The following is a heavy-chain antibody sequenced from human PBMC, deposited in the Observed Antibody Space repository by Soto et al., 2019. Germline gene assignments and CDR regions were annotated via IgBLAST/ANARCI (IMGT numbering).Heavy chain of an antibody. CDR1: GFAVSSNY. CDR3: ARSRTGTTYGGMDV. D-gene: IGHD1-7*01. CDR2: IHSGGDT. J-gene: IGHJ6*02. Sequence: EVQLVESGGDLVQPGGSLRLSCAASGFAVSSNYMTWVRQAPGKGLEWVSVIHSGGDTHYADSVRGRFTISRDNSKNTLYLHMKSLRAEDTAVYYCARSRTGTTYGGMDVWGQGTTGTVSS. V-gene: IGHV3-66*01.